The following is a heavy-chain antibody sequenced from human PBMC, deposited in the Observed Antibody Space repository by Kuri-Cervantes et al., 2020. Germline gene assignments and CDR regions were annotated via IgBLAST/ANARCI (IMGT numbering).Heavy chain of an antibody. D-gene: IGHD3-22*01. CDR2: ISSSSYI. J-gene: IGHJ2*01. V-gene: IGHV3-21*04. CDR3: AKDYYYDSSGLYWYFDL. CDR1: GFTFSSYS. Sequence: GESLKISCAASGFTFSSYSMNWVRQAPEKRLEWVSSISSSSYIYYADSVKGRFTISRDNAKNSLYLQMNSLRTEDTALYYCAKDYYYDSSGLYWYFDLWGRGTLVTVSS.